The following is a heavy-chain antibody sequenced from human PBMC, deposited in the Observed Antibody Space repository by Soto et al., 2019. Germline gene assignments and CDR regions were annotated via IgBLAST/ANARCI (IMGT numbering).Heavy chain of an antibody. J-gene: IGHJ1*01. Sequence: EVQLLESGGDLVQPGGSLRLSCTASGFTFSNYAMSWVRQAPGKGLEWVSTINGSDGSTYYADTVKGRFTISRDNSKNTLYLQMNSLRAEDTAVYYCARDRVESGYPEYFQHWGQGTLVTVSS. V-gene: IGHV3-23*01. D-gene: IGHD3-22*01. CDR1: GFTFSNYA. CDR2: INGSDGST. CDR3: ARDRVESGYPEYFQH.